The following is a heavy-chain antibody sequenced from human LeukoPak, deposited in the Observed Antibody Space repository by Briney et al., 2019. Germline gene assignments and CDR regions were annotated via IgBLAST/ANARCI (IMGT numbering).Heavy chain of an antibody. D-gene: IGHD6-13*01. CDR3: ARSPTYSSSWHDY. Sequence: GGSLRLSCAASGFTFSSYAMHWVRQAPGKGLEWVAVISYDGSNKYYADSVKGRFTISRDNSKNTLYLQMNSLRAEDTAVYYCARSPTYSSSWHDYWGQGTLVTVSS. J-gene: IGHJ4*02. CDR1: GFTFSSYA. V-gene: IGHV3-30-3*01. CDR2: ISYDGSNK.